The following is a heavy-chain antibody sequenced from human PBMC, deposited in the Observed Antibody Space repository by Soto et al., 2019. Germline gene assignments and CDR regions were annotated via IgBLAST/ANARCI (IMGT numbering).Heavy chain of an antibody. D-gene: IGHD6-13*01. CDR3: ARDSSSWYNYYYGMDV. CDR1: GGCFSGYY. V-gene: IGHV4-34*01. J-gene: IGHJ6*02. Sequence: PSETLSLTCAVYGGCFSGYYWSWIHQPPGKGLEWIGEINHSGSTNYNPSLKSRVTISVDTSKNQFSLKLSSVTAADTAVYYCARDSSSWYNYYYGMDVWGQGTTVTVSS. CDR2: INHSGST.